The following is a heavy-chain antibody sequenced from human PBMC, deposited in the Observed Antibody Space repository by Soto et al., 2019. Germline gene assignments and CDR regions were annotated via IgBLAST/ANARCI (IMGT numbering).Heavy chain of an antibody. J-gene: IGHJ4*02. Sequence: EVQLLDSGGGLVQPGGSLRLSCAASGFTFSSYAMNWVRQAPGKGLEWVSVISGSGGSTYYADSVKGRFTISRDNSKNTLYLQMNSLRTEDTAVYYCARRGPGTYFDYWGQGALVTVSS. V-gene: IGHV3-23*01. D-gene: IGHD6-13*01. CDR2: ISGSGGST. CDR3: ARRGPGTYFDY. CDR1: GFTFSSYA.